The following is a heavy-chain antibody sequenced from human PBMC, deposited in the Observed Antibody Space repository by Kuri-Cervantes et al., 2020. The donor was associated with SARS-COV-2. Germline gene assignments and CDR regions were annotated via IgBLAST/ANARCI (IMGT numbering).Heavy chain of an antibody. D-gene: IGHD2-21*01. V-gene: IGHV3-30*02. J-gene: IGHJ5*01. CDR1: GFTSSSYG. CDR3: AKDRVGVLDS. CDR2: ISYDGSNE. Sequence: GESLKISCAASGFTSSSYGMHWVRQAPGKGLEWVAFISYDGSNEYYADSVRGRFTISRDNSNNTLYLQVNSLRAEDTALYYCAKDRVGVLDSWGQGTQVTVSS.